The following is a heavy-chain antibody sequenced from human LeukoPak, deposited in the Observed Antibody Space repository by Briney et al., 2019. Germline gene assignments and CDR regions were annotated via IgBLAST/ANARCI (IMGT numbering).Heavy chain of an antibody. D-gene: IGHD3-10*01. Sequence: SETLSLTCTVSGGSISSGDYYWSWIRQPPGKGLEWIGYIYYSGSTYYNPSLKSRVTISVDTSKNQFSLKLSSVTAADTAVYYCARVYRGPQGFGEILDCWGQGTLVTVSS. V-gene: IGHV4-30-4*08. CDR2: IYYSGST. CDR1: GGSISSGDYY. J-gene: IGHJ4*02. CDR3: ARVYRGPQGFGEILDC.